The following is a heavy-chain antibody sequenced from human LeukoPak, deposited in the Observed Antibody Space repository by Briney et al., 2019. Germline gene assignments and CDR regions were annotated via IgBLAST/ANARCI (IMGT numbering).Heavy chain of an antibody. CDR3: ARQEIGLRSFDP. CDR2: IYTSGGT. Sequence: SSETLSLTCTVSGGSISSYYWSWIRQPPGKGLEWIGYIYTSGGTTYNPSLKSRVTISGDTSENQFSLRLSSVTAADTAVYYCARQEIGLRSFDPWGQGALVTVSS. CDR1: GGSISSYY. D-gene: IGHD3/OR15-3a*01. J-gene: IGHJ5*02. V-gene: IGHV4-59*08.